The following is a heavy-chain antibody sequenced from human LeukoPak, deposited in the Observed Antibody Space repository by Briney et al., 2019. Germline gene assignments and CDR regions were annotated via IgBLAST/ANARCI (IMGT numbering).Heavy chain of an antibody. D-gene: IGHD6-13*01. CDR1: GGTFSSYA. V-gene: IGHV1-69*01. CDR3: ARSGYSSSWYIFAGFDP. CDR2: IIPIFGTA. Sequence: SVKVSCKASGGTFSSYAISWVRQAPGQGLEWMGGIIPIFGTANYAQKFQGRVTITADESTSTAYMELSSLRSGDTAVYYCARSGYSSSWYIFAGFDPWGQGTLVTVSS. J-gene: IGHJ5*02.